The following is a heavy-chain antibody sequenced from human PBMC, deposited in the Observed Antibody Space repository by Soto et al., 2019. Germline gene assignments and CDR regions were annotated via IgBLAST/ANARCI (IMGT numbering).Heavy chain of an antibody. D-gene: IGHD1-26*01. CDR1: GFRFDEHA. CDR3: AKDKVGGTYFSGLDY. Sequence: PGGALRLSCSDSGFRFDEHAMHWVRQAPGKGLEWVSGITRDSGNKGYADSVKGRFIVSRDNAKNSLYLQMNSLRPDDTALYYCAKDKVGGTYFSGLDYWGQGALVTVSS. J-gene: IGHJ4*02. CDR2: ITRDSGNK. V-gene: IGHV3-9*01.